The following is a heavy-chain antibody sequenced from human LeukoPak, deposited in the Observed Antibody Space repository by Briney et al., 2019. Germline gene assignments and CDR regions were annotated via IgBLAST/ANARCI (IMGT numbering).Heavy chain of an antibody. V-gene: IGHV3-74*01. CDR1: GFTFSSYW. CDR2: INSDGSST. Sequence: PGGSLRLSCATSGFTFSSYWMHWVRQAPGKGLVWVSRINSDGSSTNYADSVKGRFTISRDNAKNTLYLQMNSLRAEDTAVYYCGRDRYAGNVGNWFDPWGQGTLVTVSS. CDR3: GRDRYAGNVGNWFDP. D-gene: IGHD4-23*01. J-gene: IGHJ5*02.